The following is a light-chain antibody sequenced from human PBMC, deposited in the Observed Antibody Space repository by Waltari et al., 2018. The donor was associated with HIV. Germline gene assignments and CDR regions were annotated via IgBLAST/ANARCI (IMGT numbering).Light chain of an antibody. CDR1: SRDVGGYNY. V-gene: IGLV2-14*03. Sequence: QSALTQPASVSGSPGQSITISCPGTSRDVGGYNYVTWYQQHPGKAPKLMIYDVSHRPSGVSNRFSGSKSGNTASLTISGLQAEDEADYYCSSYTSSSTLMFGGGTKLTVL. J-gene: IGLJ3*02. CDR2: DVS. CDR3: SSYTSSSTLM.